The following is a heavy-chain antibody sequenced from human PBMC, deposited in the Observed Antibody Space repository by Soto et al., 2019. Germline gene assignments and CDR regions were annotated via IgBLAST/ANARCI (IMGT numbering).Heavy chain of an antibody. Sequence: SGGSLRLSCAASGFTVSSNYMSWVRQAPGKGLEWVSVIYSGGSTYYADSVKGRFTISRDNSKNTLYLQMNSLRAEDTAVYYCARVSKWELLLFDYWGQGTLVTISS. CDR1: GFTVSSNY. J-gene: IGHJ4*02. D-gene: IGHD1-26*01. CDR2: IYSGGST. CDR3: ARVSKWELLLFDY. V-gene: IGHV3-53*01.